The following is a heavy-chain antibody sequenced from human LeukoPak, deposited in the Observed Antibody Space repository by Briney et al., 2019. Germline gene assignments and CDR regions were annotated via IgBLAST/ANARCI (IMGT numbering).Heavy chain of an antibody. J-gene: IGHJ6*04. CDR3: AELGITMIGGV. Sequence: GGSLRLSCAASGFTFDDYTMHWVRQVPGKGLQWVSLTSWDGVSTYYADSVKGRFTISRDNAKNSLYLQVNSLRAEDTAVYYCAELGITMIGGVWGKGTTVTISS. CDR2: TSWDGVST. CDR1: GFTFDDYT. D-gene: IGHD3-10*02. V-gene: IGHV3-43*01.